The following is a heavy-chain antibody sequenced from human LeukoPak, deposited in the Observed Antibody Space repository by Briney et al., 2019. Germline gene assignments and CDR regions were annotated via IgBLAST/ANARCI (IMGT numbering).Heavy chain of an antibody. J-gene: IGHJ4*02. CDR3: TIAQLWSELLFDY. D-gene: IGHD5-18*01. V-gene: IGHV3-49*03. CDR1: GFTFGDYA. CDR2: IRSKAYGGTT. Sequence: GGSLRLSCTASGFTFGDYAMSWFRQAPGKGLEWVGFIRSKAYGGTTEYAASVKGRFTISRDDSKSIAYLQMNSLKTEDTAVYYCTIAQLWSELLFDYWGQGTLVTVSS.